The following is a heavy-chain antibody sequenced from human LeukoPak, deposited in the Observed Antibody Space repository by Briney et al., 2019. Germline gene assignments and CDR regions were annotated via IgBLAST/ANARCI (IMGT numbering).Heavy chain of an antibody. CDR3: ARSLTYDFWSGYYPTLNYFDY. CDR1: GYTFTSYG. D-gene: IGHD3-3*01. V-gene: IGHV1-18*03. CDR2: ISAYNGNT. J-gene: IGHJ4*02. Sequence: ASVEVSCKASGYTFTSYGISWVRQAPGQGLEWMGWISAYNGNTNYAQKLQGRVTMTTDTSTSTAYMELRGLRSDDMAVYYCARSLTYDFWSGYYPTLNYFDYWGQGTLVTVSS.